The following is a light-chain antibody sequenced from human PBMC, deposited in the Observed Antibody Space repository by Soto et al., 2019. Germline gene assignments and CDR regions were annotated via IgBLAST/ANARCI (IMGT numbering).Light chain of an antibody. CDR1: QSISDT. Sequence: EQVMTQSPATLSVYPGGRATLSCRASQSISDTLAWYQQKPGQSPRLLIYGATTRAPGFPARFSGSGSGTDFTVTSSSRHSEEFAVCYCQQYNNWAWTFGQGTKVQI. V-gene: IGKV3-15*01. CDR2: GAT. CDR3: QQYNNWAWT. J-gene: IGKJ1*01.